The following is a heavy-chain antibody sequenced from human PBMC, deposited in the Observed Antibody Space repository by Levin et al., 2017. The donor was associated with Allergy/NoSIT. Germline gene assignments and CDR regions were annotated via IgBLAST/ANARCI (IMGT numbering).Heavy chain of an antibody. CDR3: ARQLGNFWSGYNYFDY. CDR1: GFTFSSYE. CDR2: ISSTGSTI. J-gene: IGHJ4*02. V-gene: IGHV3-48*03. Sequence: AGGSLRLSCAASGFTFSSYEMNWVRRAPGKGLEWVSYISSTGSTIYSADSVKGRFTISRDNAKNSRYLHMISLRAEDTAVYYCARQLGNFWSGYNYFDYWGQGTLVTVSS. D-gene: IGHD3-3*01.